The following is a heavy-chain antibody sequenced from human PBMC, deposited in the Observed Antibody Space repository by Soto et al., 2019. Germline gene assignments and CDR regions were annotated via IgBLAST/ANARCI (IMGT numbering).Heavy chain of an antibody. CDR1: GGSVSSGSYY. Sequence: SETLSLTCTVSGGSVSSGSYYWSWIRQPPGKGLEWIGYIYYSGSTNYNPSLKSRVTISVDTSKNQFSLKLSSVTAADTAVYYCARVDSSLDYYYYGMDVWGPGTTVTVSS. V-gene: IGHV4-61*01. J-gene: IGHJ6*02. D-gene: IGHD6-13*01. CDR3: ARVDSSLDYYYYGMDV. CDR2: IYYSGST.